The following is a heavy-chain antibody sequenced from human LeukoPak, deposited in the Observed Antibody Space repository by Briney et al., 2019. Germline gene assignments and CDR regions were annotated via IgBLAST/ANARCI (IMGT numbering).Heavy chain of an antibody. V-gene: IGHV3-23*01. CDR2: ISSSGDIT. D-gene: IGHD2-21*01. CDR3: AKAPVTSCRGAYCYPFDY. J-gene: IGHJ4*02. Sequence: PGGSLRLSCAASGFTFTSHGMNWVRQAPGKGLEWVSGISSSGDITYYADSVRGRFTISRDSSKNTLYLQMNSLRAEDAAVYYCAKAPVTSCRGAYCYPFDYWGQGTLVTVSS. CDR1: GFTFTSHG.